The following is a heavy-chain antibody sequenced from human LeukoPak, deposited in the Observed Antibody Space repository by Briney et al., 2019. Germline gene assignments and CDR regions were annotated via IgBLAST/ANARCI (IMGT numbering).Heavy chain of an antibody. D-gene: IGHD2-21*02. V-gene: IGHV4-39*01. CDR1: GGSISSSSYY. CDR3: TSLTATMYYFDY. J-gene: IGHJ4*02. CDR2: IYYSGST. Sequence: XXETLSLTCTVSGGSISSSSYYWGWIRQPPGKGLEWIGSIYYSGSTYYNPSLKSRVTISVDTSKNQFSLKLSSVTAADTAVYYCTSLTATMYYFDYWGQGTLVTVSS.